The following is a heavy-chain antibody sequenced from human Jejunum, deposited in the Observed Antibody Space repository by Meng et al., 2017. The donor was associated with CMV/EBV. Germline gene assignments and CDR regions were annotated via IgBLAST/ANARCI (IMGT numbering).Heavy chain of an antibody. Sequence: GFTFSKYWMHWVRQAPGKGLVWVSRINSDGSTNYADSVKGRFTMSRDNAKNTVYLQMSSLRDEDTAVYFCVRMNIVGRRGEWFDPWGQGTLVTVSS. D-gene: IGHD6-6*01. V-gene: IGHV3-74*01. J-gene: IGHJ5*02. CDR1: GFTFSKYW. CDR2: INSDGST. CDR3: VRMNIVGRRGEWFDP.